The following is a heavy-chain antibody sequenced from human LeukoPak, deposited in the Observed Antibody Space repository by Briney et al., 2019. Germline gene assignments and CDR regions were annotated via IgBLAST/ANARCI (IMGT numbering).Heavy chain of an antibody. CDR3: ARQFSWGDYYYYMDV. V-gene: IGHV4-39*01. CDR2: IYYSGST. Sequence: PSETLSLTCTVSGGSISSSSYYWGWIRQPPGKGLEWIGSIYYSGSTYYNPSLKSRVTISVDTSKNQFSLKLSSVTAADTGVYYCARQFSWGDYYYYMDVWGKGTTVTVSS. J-gene: IGHJ6*03. D-gene: IGHD6-13*01. CDR1: GGSISSSSYY.